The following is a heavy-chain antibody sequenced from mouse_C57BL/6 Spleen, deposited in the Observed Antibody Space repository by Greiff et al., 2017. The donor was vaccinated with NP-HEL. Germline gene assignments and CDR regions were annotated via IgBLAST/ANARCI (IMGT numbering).Heavy chain of an antibody. Sequence: DVKLQESGGGLVQPGGSMKLSCVASGFTFSNYWMNWVRQSPEKGLEWVAQIRLKSDNYATHYAESVKGRFTISRDDSKSSVYLQMNNLRAEDTGIYYCTADYYAPFAYWGQGTLVTVSA. CDR1: GFTFSNYW. D-gene: IGHD1-1*01. CDR3: TADYYAPFAY. V-gene: IGHV6-3*01. J-gene: IGHJ3*01. CDR2: IRLKSDNYAT.